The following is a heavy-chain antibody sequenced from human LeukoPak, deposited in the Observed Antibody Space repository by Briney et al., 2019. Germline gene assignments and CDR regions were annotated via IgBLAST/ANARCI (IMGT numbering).Heavy chain of an antibody. Sequence: GGSLRLSCAASGFTFSSYAMSWVHQAPGKGLEWVSAISGSGGSTYYADSVKGRFTISRDNSKNTLYLQMNSLRAEDTAVYYCAKDPLLVVPAAIGGNWFDPWGQGTLVTVSS. D-gene: IGHD2-2*01. CDR2: ISGSGGST. CDR3: AKDPLLVVPAAIGGNWFDP. V-gene: IGHV3-23*01. CDR1: GFTFSSYA. J-gene: IGHJ5*02.